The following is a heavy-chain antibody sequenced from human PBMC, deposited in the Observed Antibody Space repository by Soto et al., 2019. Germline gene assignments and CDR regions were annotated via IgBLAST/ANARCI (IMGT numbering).Heavy chain of an antibody. V-gene: IGHV4-39*01. CDR1: GGSISSCSYD. D-gene: IGHD3-9*01. CDR2: IYCSGST. Sequence: SETLSLTCTVSGGSISSCSYDWGWIRQPPGKGLEWIGSIYCSGSTYYNPSLKSRVTISVDTSKNQFSLKLSSVTAADTAVYYCARLRGDILTGYSDPWGQGTLVTVSS. CDR3: ARLRGDILTGYSDP. J-gene: IGHJ5*02.